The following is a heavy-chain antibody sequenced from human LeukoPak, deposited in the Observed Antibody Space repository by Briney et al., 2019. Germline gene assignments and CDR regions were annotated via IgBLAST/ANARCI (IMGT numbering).Heavy chain of an antibody. CDR1: GFTFSSYS. Sequence: PGGSLRLSCAASGFTFSSYSMNWVRQARGKGLEWVSSISSSSSYIYYADSVKGRFTISRDNAKNSLYLQMNSLRAEDTAVYYCARDLGQYYDTSDNWFDPWGQGTLVTVSS. D-gene: IGHD3-22*01. V-gene: IGHV3-21*01. J-gene: IGHJ5*02. CDR2: ISSSSSYI. CDR3: ARDLGQYYDTSDNWFDP.